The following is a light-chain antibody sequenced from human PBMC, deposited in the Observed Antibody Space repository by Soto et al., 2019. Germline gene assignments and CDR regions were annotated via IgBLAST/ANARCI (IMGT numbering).Light chain of an antibody. CDR1: SSDVGSYNL. Sequence: QSVLTQPASVSGSPGQSITISCTGTSSDVGSYNLVSWYQQHPGKAPKLMIYEGSKRPSGVSNRFSGSKSGNTASLTISGLQAEDEADYYCSSYTSSSTHYVFGTGTKVTVL. J-gene: IGLJ1*01. CDR2: EGS. CDR3: SSYTSSSTHYV. V-gene: IGLV2-14*02.